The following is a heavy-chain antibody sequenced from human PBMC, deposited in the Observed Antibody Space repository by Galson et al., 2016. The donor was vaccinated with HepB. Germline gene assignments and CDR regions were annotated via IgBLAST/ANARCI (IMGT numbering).Heavy chain of an antibody. CDR3: ASRKVCANGVCSLDSHYYMDV. CDR2: IMPIFGTT. CDR1: GDTFSSCA. Sequence: SVKVSCKASGDTFSSCAISWVRQAPGQGLEWMGGIMPIFGTTNYAQKFLGRVTFTADESTSTVFMGLSSLRSEDTAVDYCASRKVCANGVCSLDSHYYMDVWGKGTTVTVSS. V-gene: IGHV1-69*13. D-gene: IGHD2-8*01. J-gene: IGHJ6*03.